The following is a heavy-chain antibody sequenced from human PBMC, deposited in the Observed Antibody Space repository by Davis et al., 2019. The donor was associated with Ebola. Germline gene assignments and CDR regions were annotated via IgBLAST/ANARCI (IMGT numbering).Heavy chain of an antibody. CDR1: GFTFTTYA. CDR3: AKDRGYYFDRSGYYSVGFDS. Sequence: GGSLRLSCAASGFTFTTYAMMWVRQAPGKGLEWVSSISSGVGVPYYADSVKDRFTISRDNSTNTLFMQMNSLRAEDTAVYYCAKDRGYYFDRSGYYSVGFDSWGQGTLVTVSS. CDR2: ISSGVGVP. V-gene: IGHV3-23*01. J-gene: IGHJ4*02. D-gene: IGHD3-22*01.